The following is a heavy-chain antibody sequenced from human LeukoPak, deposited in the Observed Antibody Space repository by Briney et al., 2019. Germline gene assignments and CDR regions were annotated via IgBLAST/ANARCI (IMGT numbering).Heavy chain of an antibody. Sequence: GGSLRLSCAASGFTFSSYAMHWVRQAPGKGLEWVAVISYDGSNKYYADSVKGRFTISRDNAKNSLYLQMNSLRAEDTAVYYCARDPYSSGWPSYYYYGMDVWGQGTTVTVSS. D-gene: IGHD6-19*01. CDR3: ARDPYSSGWPSYYYYGMDV. J-gene: IGHJ6*02. CDR1: GFTFSSYA. V-gene: IGHV3-30-3*01. CDR2: ISYDGSNK.